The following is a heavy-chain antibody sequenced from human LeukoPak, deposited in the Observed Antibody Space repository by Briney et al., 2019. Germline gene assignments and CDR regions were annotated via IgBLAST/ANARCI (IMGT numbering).Heavy chain of an antibody. J-gene: IGHJ5*02. CDR2: ISAYNGNT. CDR3: AREFYSGWYRGGWFDP. D-gene: IGHD6-19*01. Sequence: ASVKVSCKASGYTFTNYAMHWVRQAPGQRLEWMGWISAYNGNTNYAQKLQGRVTMTTDTSTSTAYMELRSLTSDDTAVYYCAREFYSGWYRGGWFDPWGQGTLVTVSS. CDR1: GYTFTNYA. V-gene: IGHV1-18*01.